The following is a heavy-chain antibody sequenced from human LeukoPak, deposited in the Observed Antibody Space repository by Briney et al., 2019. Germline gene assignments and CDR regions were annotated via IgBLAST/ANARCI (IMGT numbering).Heavy chain of an antibody. CDR3: ASGKVDYDILTGSQGYGMDV. V-gene: IGHV1-69*13. J-gene: IGHJ6*04. D-gene: IGHD3-9*01. Sequence: ASVKVSCKASGGTFTSYAISRVRQAPGQGLEWMGGIIPIFGTANYAQKFQGRVTITADESTSTAYMELSSLRSEDTAVYYCASGKVDYDILTGSQGYGMDVWGKGTTVTVSS. CDR1: GGTFTSYA. CDR2: IIPIFGTA.